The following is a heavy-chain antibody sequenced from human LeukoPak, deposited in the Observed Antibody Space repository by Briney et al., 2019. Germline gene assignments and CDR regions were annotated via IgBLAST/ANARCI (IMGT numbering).Heavy chain of an antibody. D-gene: IGHD3-10*01. CDR1: GFTFSSYG. V-gene: IGHV3-30*18. Sequence: LPGGSLRLSCAASGFTFSSYGMHWVRQAPGKGLEWVAVISYDGSNKYYADSVKGRFTISRDNSKNTLYLQMNSLRAEDTAVYYCAKDEVVRANSDYFDYWGQGTLVTVSS. CDR2: ISYDGSNK. CDR3: AKDEVVRANSDYFDY. J-gene: IGHJ4*02.